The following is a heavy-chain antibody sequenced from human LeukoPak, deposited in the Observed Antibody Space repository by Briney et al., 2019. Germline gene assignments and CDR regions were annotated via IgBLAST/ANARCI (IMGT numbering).Heavy chain of an antibody. V-gene: IGHV4-34*01. CDR2: INHSGST. CDR1: GVSFSGYY. J-gene: IGHJ3*02. CDR3: ARGPPSITIFGVVIIDNASDI. D-gene: IGHD3-3*01. Sequence: KPSETLPLTCAVYGVSFSGYYWSWIRQPPGKGLEWIGEINHSGSTNYNPSLKSRVTISVDTSKNQFSLKLSSVTAADTAVYYCARGPPSITIFGVVIIDNASDIWGQGTMVTVSS.